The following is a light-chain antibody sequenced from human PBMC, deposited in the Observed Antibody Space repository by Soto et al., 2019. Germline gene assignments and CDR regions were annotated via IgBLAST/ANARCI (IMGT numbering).Light chain of an antibody. Sequence: SVLTQPPSASGTPGQRATISCSGTRSNIGSNTVNWYRLLPGTAPELLMYSNNQRPSGVPGRFSASKSGTSASLAISGLQSEDESDYYCAAWDDRLNGYVFGTGTKVTVL. CDR2: SNN. J-gene: IGLJ1*01. V-gene: IGLV1-44*01. CDR3: AAWDDRLNGYV. CDR1: RSNIGSNT.